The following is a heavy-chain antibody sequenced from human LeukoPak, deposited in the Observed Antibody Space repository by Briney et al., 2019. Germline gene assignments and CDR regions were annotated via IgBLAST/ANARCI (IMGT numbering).Heavy chain of an antibody. J-gene: IGHJ4*02. Sequence: GSLRLSCAASGFTFTNAWMNWIRQPPGKGLEWIGEINHSGSTNYNPSLKSRVTISVDTSKNQFSLKLSSVTAADTAVYYCARGRGRLRDADYWGQGTLVTVSS. CDR3: ARGRGRLRDADY. CDR1: GFTFTNAW. CDR2: INHSGST. V-gene: IGHV4-34*01. D-gene: IGHD5-12*01.